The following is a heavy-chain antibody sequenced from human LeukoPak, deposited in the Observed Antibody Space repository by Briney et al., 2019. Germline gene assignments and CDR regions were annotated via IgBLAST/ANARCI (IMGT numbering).Heavy chain of an antibody. CDR3: AKDWYYYESSGYFDY. CDR1: GFTFSNYG. J-gene: IGHJ4*02. CDR2: IRYDGSNK. V-gene: IGHV3-30*02. Sequence: GGSLRLSCAASGFTFSNYGMHWVRQAPGKGLEWVAFIRYDGSNKYYADSVKGRFTISRDNSKNTLYLHVSSLRAEDTAVYYCAKDWYYYESSGYFDYWGQGTLLTVSS. D-gene: IGHD3-22*01.